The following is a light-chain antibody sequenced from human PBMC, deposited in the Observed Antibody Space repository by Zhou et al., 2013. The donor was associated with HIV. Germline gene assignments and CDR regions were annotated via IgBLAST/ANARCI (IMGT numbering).Light chain of an antibody. CDR2: GAS. CDR3: QQYGRSRPLM. CDR1: QSVSSN. Sequence: EIVLMQSPATLSLSPGERATLSCRASQSVSSNLAWYQQKPGQAPRLLIYGASSRATGIPDRFSASASGSDFTLSIARLEPEDFAVYFCQQYGRSRPLMFGQGTKVEVK. V-gene: IGKV3-20*01. J-gene: IGKJ1*01.